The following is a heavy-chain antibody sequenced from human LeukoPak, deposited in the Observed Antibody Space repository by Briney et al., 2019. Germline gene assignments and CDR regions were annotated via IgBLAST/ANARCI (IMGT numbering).Heavy chain of an antibody. CDR3: ARGLQLVEVWPLTYDVFDT. CDR2: ISWNSGSI. CDR1: GFTFDDYA. Sequence: GGSLRLSCAASGFTFDDYAMHWVRQAPGKGLEWVSGISWNSGSIGYADSVKGRLTISRDSSNNTLYLQVNSLRVEDTAVYYCARGLQLVEVWPLTYDVFDTWGQGTMVTVSS. D-gene: IGHD6-6*01. J-gene: IGHJ3*02. V-gene: IGHV3-9*01.